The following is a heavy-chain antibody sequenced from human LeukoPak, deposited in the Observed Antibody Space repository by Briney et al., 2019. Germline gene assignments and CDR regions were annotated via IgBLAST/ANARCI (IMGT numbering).Heavy chain of an antibody. V-gene: IGHV3-30*18. CDR3: AKASSSGWFDY. Sequence: GGSLRLSCAASGFTFSSYGMHWVRQAPGKGLEWVAVISYDGSNKYYADSVKGRFTISRDNSKNTLYLQMTSLRAEDTAVYYCAKASSSGWFDYWGQGTLVTVSS. D-gene: IGHD6-19*01. CDR2: ISYDGSNK. J-gene: IGHJ4*02. CDR1: GFTFSSYG.